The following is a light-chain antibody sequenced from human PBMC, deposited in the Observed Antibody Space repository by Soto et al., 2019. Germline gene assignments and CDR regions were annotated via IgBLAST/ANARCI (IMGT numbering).Light chain of an antibody. CDR2: GAS. CDR1: QSVTTN. V-gene: IGKV3-15*01. CDR3: QQYNNWPRT. Sequence: EIVMTQSPATLSVSPGERATLSCTASQSVTTNLAWYQQKPGQAPRLLIYGASTRATGVPDRFSGSGSGTEFTLTISSLQSEDIAVYYCQQYNNWPRTFGHGTKVEIK. J-gene: IGKJ1*01.